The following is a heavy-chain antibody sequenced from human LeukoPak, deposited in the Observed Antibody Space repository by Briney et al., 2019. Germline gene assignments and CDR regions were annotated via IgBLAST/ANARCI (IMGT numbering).Heavy chain of an antibody. J-gene: IGHJ4*02. D-gene: IGHD3-22*01. Sequence: KPSETLSLTCTVSGGSISSSSYYWGWIRHPPGKGLEWIGSIYYSGSTYYNPSLKSRVTISVDTSKNQFSLKLSSVTAADTAVYYCARQHYYDSSGYYYFDYWGQGTLVTVSS. V-gene: IGHV4-39*01. CDR1: GGSISSSSYY. CDR3: ARQHYYDSSGYYYFDY. CDR2: IYYSGST.